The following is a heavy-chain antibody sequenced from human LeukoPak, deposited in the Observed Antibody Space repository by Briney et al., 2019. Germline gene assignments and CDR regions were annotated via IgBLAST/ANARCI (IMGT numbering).Heavy chain of an antibody. Sequence: GGSLRLSCAASGFTFDDYAMHWVRQAPGKGLEWVSGISWNSGSIGYADSVKGRFTISRDNAKNSLYLQMNSLRAEDMALYYCAKGTVTYCGGDCYLGGGDAFDIWGQGTMVTVSS. D-gene: IGHD2-21*02. V-gene: IGHV3-9*03. CDR2: ISWNSGSI. J-gene: IGHJ3*02. CDR3: AKGTVTYCGGDCYLGGGDAFDI. CDR1: GFTFDDYA.